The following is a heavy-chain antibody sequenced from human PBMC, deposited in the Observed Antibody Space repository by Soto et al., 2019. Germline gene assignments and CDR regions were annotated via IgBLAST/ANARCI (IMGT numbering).Heavy chain of an antibody. CDR2: INGRSNYK. J-gene: IGHJ4*02. Sequence: PVGSLRLSCVASGFALTTYTMNWVRQAPGTGLEWVSSINGRSNYKHYSDSVKGRFTVSRDNAQNSLFLQMSRLGPEDTAVYYCVREDGVVGASSAFDSWGQGTLVTVSS. CDR1: GFALTTYT. V-gene: IGHV3-21*01. D-gene: IGHD1-26*01. CDR3: VREDGVVGASSAFDS.